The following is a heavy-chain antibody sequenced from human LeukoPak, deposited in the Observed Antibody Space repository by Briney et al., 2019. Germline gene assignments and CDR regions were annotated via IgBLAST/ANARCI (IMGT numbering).Heavy chain of an antibody. V-gene: IGHV3-20*04. CDR2: INWNGGST. D-gene: IGHD6-19*01. J-gene: IGHJ4*02. CDR3: ARVTGSSGWLGGYYFDY. CDR1: GFTFDDYG. Sequence: PGGSLRLSCGASGFTFDDYGMSWVPQAPGKGLEWVSGINWNGGSTGYADSVKGRFTISRDNAKNSLYLQMNSLRAEDTALYYCARVTGSSGWLGGYYFDYWGQGTLVTVSS.